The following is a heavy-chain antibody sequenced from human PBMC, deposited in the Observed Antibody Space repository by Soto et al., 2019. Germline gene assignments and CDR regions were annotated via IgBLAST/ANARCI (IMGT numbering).Heavy chain of an antibody. J-gene: IGHJ4*02. CDR3: ARHSPDFDWLSQLDY. V-gene: IGHV4-59*08. Sequence: NPSWTLSLTCTVSGGAICSYYWSWIWQPPGKGLEWIGYIYYFGSTNYNPSLKSRVTISAATSKNQSSLKLSSVTAADTAVYYCARHSPDFDWLSQLDYWGQGILVTLSS. CDR2: IYYFGST. D-gene: IGHD3-9*01. CDR1: GGAICSYY.